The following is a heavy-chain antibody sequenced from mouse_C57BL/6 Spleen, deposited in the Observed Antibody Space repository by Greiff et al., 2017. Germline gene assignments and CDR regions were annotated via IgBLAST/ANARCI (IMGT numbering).Heavy chain of an antibody. J-gene: IGHJ2*01. Sequence: QVQLQQPGAELVKPGASVKLSCKASGYTFTSYWMQWVKQRPGQGLEWIGEIDPSDSYTNYNQKFKGKATLTVDTSSSTAYMQLSSLTSEDSAVYDCATRGYYYGSSLYFDYWGQGTTLTVSS. D-gene: IGHD1-1*01. V-gene: IGHV1-50*01. CDR2: IDPSDSYT. CDR1: GYTFTSYW. CDR3: ATRGYYYGSSLYFDY.